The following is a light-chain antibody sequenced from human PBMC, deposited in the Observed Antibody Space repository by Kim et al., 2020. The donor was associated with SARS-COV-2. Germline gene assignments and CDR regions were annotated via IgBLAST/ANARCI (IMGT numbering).Light chain of an antibody. CDR2: EVS. V-gene: IGLV2-18*02. CDR3: SSQTNTGTWV. Sequence: QSALTQPPSVSGSPGQSVTIPCTGTTSDVGTYDRISWYRQSPGTAPKLIISEVSNRPSGVPDRFSGSKSGNTASLTVSGLQSDDEASYYCSSQTNTGTWVFGGGTRLTVL. J-gene: IGLJ3*02. CDR1: TSDVGTYDR.